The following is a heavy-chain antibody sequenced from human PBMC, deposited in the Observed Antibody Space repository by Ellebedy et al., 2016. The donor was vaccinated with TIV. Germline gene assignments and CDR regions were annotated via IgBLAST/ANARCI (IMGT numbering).Heavy chain of an antibody. Sequence: SETLSLTCTVSGGSVSSGSYYWSWIRQPPGKGLEWIGYIYYSGSTYYNPSLKSRVTISVDTSKNQFSLKLSSVTAADTAVYYCARHSVTLYYYYYYMDVWGKGTTVTVSS. CDR3: ARHSVTLYYYYYYMDV. CDR2: IYYSGST. CDR1: GGSVSSGSYY. V-gene: IGHV4-61*01. J-gene: IGHJ6*03. D-gene: IGHD4-11*01.